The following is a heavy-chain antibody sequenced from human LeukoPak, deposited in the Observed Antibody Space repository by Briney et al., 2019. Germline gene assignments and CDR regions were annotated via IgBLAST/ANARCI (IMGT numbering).Heavy chain of an antibody. J-gene: IGHJ3*02. Sequence: PGGSLRLSCAASGFTVSSNYMSWVRQAPGKGLEWVSVIYSGGSTYYADSVKGRFTISRDNSKNTLYLQMNSLRAEDTAVYYCAGAGDVAPKAFDIWGQGTMVTVSS. D-gene: IGHD1-26*01. CDR2: IYSGGST. V-gene: IGHV3-66*01. CDR3: AGAGDVAPKAFDI. CDR1: GFTVSSNY.